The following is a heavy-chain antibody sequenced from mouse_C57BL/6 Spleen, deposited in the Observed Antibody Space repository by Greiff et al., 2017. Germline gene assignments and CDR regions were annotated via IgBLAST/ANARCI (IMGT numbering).Heavy chain of an antibody. J-gene: IGHJ3*01. CDR1: GFNIKDYY. CDR2: FDPEDGET. V-gene: IGHV14-2*01. D-gene: IGHD2-1*01. CDR3: AREEDGKASFAY. Sequence: EVQLQQSGAELVKPGASVKLSCTASGFNIKDYYMHWVKPRTEQGLAWIGRFDPEDGETKYAPKFQGKATITADTSSNTAYLQLSSLTSEDTAVYYCAREEDGKASFAYWGQGTLVTVSA.